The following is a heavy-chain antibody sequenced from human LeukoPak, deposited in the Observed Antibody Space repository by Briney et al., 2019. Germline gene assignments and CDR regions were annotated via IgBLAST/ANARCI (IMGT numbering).Heavy chain of an antibody. V-gene: IGHV3-23*01. D-gene: IGHD2/OR15-2a*01. Sequence: GXXXRLXCAAAGFTFSDYAMSWVRQAPGKGLXXVSTIRGSGGNTYYTDSVRGRFIISRDNSKNTLYLQMNSLRAEDTAVYFCAKDAFSYNGIFDAFDIWGQGTMVTVSS. J-gene: IGHJ3*02. CDR1: GFTFSDYA. CDR2: IRGSGGNT. CDR3: AKDAFSYNGIFDAFDI.